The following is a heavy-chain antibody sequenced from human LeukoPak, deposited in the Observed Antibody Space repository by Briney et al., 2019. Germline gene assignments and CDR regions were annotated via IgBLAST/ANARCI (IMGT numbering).Heavy chain of an antibody. J-gene: IGHJ4*02. D-gene: IGHD3-9*01. CDR3: ARGGLTPDY. CDR2: ITSDGSNT. V-gene: IGHV3-74*01. CDR1: GFTFSTYW. Sequence: PGGSLRLSCAASGFTFSTYWTHWVRQAPGKGLVWVSRITSDGSNTAYADSVKGRFTISRDNAKNTLYLQMNSLRAEDTAVYYCARGGLTPDYWGQGTLVTVSS.